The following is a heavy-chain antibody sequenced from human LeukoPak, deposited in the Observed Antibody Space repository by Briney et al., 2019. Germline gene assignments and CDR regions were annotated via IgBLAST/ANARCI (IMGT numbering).Heavy chain of an antibody. CDR1: GFTFSSYG. J-gene: IGHJ4*02. V-gene: IGHV3-21*01. CDR2: ISSSSSYI. CDR3: VSFYGTY. D-gene: IGHD2/OR15-2a*01. Sequence: GGSLRLSCAASGFTFSSYGMHWVRQAPGKGLEWVSSISSSSSYIYYADSVKGRFTISKDNAKNTVYLQMNSLRAEDTAVYYCVSFYGTYWGRGTLVTVSS.